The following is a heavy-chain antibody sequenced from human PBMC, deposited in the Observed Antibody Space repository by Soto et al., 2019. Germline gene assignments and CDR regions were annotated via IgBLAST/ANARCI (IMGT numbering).Heavy chain of an antibody. J-gene: IGHJ4*02. Sequence: QVQLQQWGAGLVKPSETLSLSCAVYGQSFSGHSWAWIRQPPGKGLEWIGEINESGSTYYNPSLKSRVTISKDTSKNQFSRKLSSVSAADTAAYFCARGSGIVALPGELEDVKYDYWGQGTLVNVSS. D-gene: IGHD1-1*01. CDR2: INESGST. V-gene: IGHV4-34*01. CDR3: ARGSGIVALPGELEDVKYDY. CDR1: GQSFSGHS.